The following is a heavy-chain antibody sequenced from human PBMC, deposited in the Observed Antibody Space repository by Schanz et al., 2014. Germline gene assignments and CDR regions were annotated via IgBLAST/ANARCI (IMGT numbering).Heavy chain of an antibody. CDR2: INSVGSNT. V-gene: IGHV3-74*01. J-gene: IGHJ4*02. CDR3: VRERTNYGGNSYFFDH. CDR1: GFTFSSHW. D-gene: IGHD2-21*02. Sequence: EVKLLESGGTLVRPGGSLRLSCAASGFTFSSHWMHWVRQDPGKGLVWVARINSVGSNTDYADSVTGRFTISRDNAKNTLYLQMNTLRAEDTAVYYCVRERTNYGGNSYFFDHWGQGTLVTVSS.